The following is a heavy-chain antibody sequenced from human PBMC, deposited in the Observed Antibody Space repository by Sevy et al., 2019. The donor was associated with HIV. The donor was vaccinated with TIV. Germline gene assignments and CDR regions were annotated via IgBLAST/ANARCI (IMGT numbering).Heavy chain of an antibody. J-gene: IGHJ4*02. V-gene: IGHV4-4*07. CDR1: GGSISGSY. Sequence: SETLSLTCTVSGGSISGSYWSWIRQSAGKGLEWIGRIYPSGNTNYNPSLKSRVTMSVDTSKNHFSLKLTSVTAADTAAYYCAREDSSTWCFHFWGQGTMVTVSS. D-gene: IGHD6-13*01. CDR2: IYPSGNT. CDR3: AREDSSTWCFHF.